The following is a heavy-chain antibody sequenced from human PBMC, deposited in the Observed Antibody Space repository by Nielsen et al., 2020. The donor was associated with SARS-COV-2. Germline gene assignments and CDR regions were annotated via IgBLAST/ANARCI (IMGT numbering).Heavy chain of an antibody. CDR3: ARQSPPYYYGSGNNPNWFDP. V-gene: IGHV4-59*08. J-gene: IGHJ5*02. Sequence: RQAPGKGLEWIGYIYYSGSTNYNPSLKSRVTISVDTSKNQFSLKLSSVTAADTAVYYCARQSPPYYYGSGNNPNWFDPWGQGTRVT. D-gene: IGHD3-10*01. CDR2: IYYSGST.